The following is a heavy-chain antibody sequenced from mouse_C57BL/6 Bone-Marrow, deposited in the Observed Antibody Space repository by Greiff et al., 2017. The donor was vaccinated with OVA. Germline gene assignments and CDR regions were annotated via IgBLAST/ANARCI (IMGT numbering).Heavy chain of an antibody. J-gene: IGHJ2*01. D-gene: IGHD1-1*01. CDR3: ARYYYGSSYGY. CDR1: GYTFTNYW. Sequence: QVQLQQSGAELLRPGTSVKMSCKASGYTFTNYWIGWAKQRPGHGLEWIGDIYPGGGYTNYNEKFKGKATLTADKSSSTAYMQFSSLTSEDSAIYYCARYYYGSSYGYWGQGTTLTVSS. V-gene: IGHV1-63*01. CDR2: IYPGGGYT.